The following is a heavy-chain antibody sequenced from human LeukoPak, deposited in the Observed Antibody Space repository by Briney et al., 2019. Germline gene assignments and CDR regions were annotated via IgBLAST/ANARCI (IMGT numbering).Heavy chain of an antibody. D-gene: IGHD1-26*01. CDR2: ISSTGGTT. J-gene: IGHJ4*02. Sequence: GGSLRLSCSASGFTSRSYSMHWVRQAPGKGVEYVSAISSTGGTTYYADSVKGSFTISRDNSKSTLYLPMSRLITEATAVYYFVKNSGIYYHFDYWGQGTLVTVSS. CDR3: VKNSGIYYHFDY. CDR1: GFTSRSYS. V-gene: IGHV3-64D*09.